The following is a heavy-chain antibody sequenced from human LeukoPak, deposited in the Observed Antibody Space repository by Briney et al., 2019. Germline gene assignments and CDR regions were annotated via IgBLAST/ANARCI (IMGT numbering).Heavy chain of an antibody. CDR1: GHTFTGYY. V-gene: IGHV1-2*02. CDR2: INANSGDT. Sequence: GASVKVSCKASGHTFTGYYMHWVRQAPGQGLEWMGWINANSGDTNYAQKFQGRVTMTRDTSISTAYMELSRLRSDDTAVYYCARETSQKGAHYMDVWGKGTTVTISS. D-gene: IGHD3-16*01. CDR3: ARETSQKGAHYMDV. J-gene: IGHJ6*03.